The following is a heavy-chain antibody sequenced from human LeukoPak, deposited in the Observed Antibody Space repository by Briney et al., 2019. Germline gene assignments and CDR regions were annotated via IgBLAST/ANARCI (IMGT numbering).Heavy chain of an antibody. CDR3: ARINYYDSSGYYPPQGYFDY. J-gene: IGHJ4*02. Sequence: SETLSLTCAVYGESFSGYYWSWIRQPPGKGLEWIGEINHSGSTNYNPSLKSRVTISVDTSKNQFSLKLSSVTAADTAVYYCARINYYDSSGYYPPQGYFDYWGQGTLVTVSS. CDR1: GESFSGYY. CDR2: INHSGST. V-gene: IGHV4-34*01. D-gene: IGHD3-22*01.